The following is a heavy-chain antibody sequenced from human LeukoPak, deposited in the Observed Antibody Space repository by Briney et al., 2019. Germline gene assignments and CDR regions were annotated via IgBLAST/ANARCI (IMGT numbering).Heavy chain of an antibody. Sequence: GGSLRLSCAASGFTFSSYGMHWVRRAPGKGLEWVACIRYDGSNKYYADSVKGRFTISRDNSKNTLYLQMNSLRAEDTAVYYCAKVEYSSSWYGVYFDYWGQGTLVTVSS. CDR3: AKVEYSSSWYGVYFDY. CDR2: IRYDGSNK. J-gene: IGHJ4*02. CDR1: GFTFSSYG. D-gene: IGHD6-13*01. V-gene: IGHV3-30*02.